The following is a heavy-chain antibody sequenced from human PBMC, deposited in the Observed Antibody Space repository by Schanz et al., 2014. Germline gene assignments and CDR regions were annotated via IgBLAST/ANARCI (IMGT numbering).Heavy chain of an antibody. J-gene: IGHJ4*02. V-gene: IGHV3-30*02. CDR3: VGIHVAVAEAFY. D-gene: IGHD6-19*01. CDR1: GFSFSGYG. CDR2: IRLDASAK. Sequence: QVQLVESGGGVAQPGGSLRLSCAASGFSFSGYGMHWVRQAPGKGLEWVAYIRLDASAKYYGDSVEGLFTISRDNAKNTLYLQMNSQRPEETDLYYCVGIHVAVAEAFYWGQGALVIVS.